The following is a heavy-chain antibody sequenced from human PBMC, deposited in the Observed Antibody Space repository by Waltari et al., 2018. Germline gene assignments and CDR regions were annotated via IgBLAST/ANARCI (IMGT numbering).Heavy chain of an antibody. V-gene: IGHV4-39*07. CDR2: IYYSGST. CDR1: GGSISSSRYY. D-gene: IGHD3-22*01. Sequence: QLQLQESGPGLVKPSETLSLTCTVSGGSISSSRYYWGWIRQPPGKGLEWIGSIYYSGSTSYNPSLKSRVTISVDTSKNQFSLKLSSVTAADTAVYYCARDLYDSSGYYKYYFDYWGQGTLVTVSS. CDR3: ARDLYDSSGYYKYYFDY. J-gene: IGHJ4*02.